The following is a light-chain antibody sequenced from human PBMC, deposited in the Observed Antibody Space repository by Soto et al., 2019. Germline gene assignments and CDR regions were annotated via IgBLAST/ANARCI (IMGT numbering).Light chain of an antibody. J-gene: IGKJ5*01. CDR3: QQYNNWRT. Sequence: EIVMPQSPATLSVSPGESATLSCRASQSVSSNLAWYQQKPGQAPRLLIYGASTRATGIPARFSGSGSGTEFTLTISSLQSEDFAVYYCQQYNNWRTFGQGKRLENK. V-gene: IGKV3-15*01. CDR1: QSVSSN. CDR2: GAS.